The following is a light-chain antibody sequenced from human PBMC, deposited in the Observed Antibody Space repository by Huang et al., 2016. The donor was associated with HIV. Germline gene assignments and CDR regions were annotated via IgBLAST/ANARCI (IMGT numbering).Light chain of an antibody. CDR3: QNYNSVPFT. Sequence: DIQMSQSPSSLSASVGDRVTITCRASQGINNCLAWYRQKPGKVPKLLIYAASTLQAGVTSRFSGSGSGTDFTLTISSLQPDDVATYYCQNYNSVPFTFGPGTKVDIK. V-gene: IGKV1-27*01. CDR1: QGINNC. CDR2: AAS. J-gene: IGKJ3*01.